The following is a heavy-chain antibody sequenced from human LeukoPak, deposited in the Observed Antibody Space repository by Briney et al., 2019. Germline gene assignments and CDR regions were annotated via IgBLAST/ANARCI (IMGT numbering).Heavy chain of an antibody. D-gene: IGHD3-22*01. CDR1: GGSISSYY. CDR3: ARSWNYYDSSGYVDY. V-gene: IGHV4-59*01. CDR2: IYYSGST. Sequence: SETLSLTCTVSGGSISSYYWSWIRQPPGKGLEWIGYIYYSGSTNYNPSLKGRVTISVDTSKNQFSLKLSSVTAADTAVYYCARSWNYYDSSGYVDYWGQGTLVTVSS. J-gene: IGHJ4*02.